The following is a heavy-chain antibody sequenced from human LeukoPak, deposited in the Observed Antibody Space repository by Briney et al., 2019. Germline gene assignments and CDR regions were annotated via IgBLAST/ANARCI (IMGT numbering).Heavy chain of an antibody. CDR1: GGTFSSYA. CDR2: IIPIFGTA. J-gene: IGHJ6*03. D-gene: IGHD3-3*01. Sequence: SVKVSCKASGGTFSSYAISWVRQAPGQGLELMGGIIPIFGTANYAQKFQGRVTITTDESTSTAYMELSSLRSEDTAVYYCARDSLGDDFWSGYERFDYYYYYMDVWGKGTTVTVSS. CDR3: ARDSLGDDFWSGYERFDYYYYYMDV. V-gene: IGHV1-69*05.